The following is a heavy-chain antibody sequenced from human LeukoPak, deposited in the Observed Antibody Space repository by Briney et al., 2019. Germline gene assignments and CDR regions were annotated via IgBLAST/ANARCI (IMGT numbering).Heavy chain of an antibody. V-gene: IGHV1-69*04. CDR1: GGTFTIYV. Sequence: AVRVSSMACGGTFTIYVISGGRQAPGQGLEWMGRIITILGISNSAQKFQGRVTITADISTSTAYMELSSLRSEDTAVYYCARSGGIPIWGQGTLVTVSS. CDR3: ARSGGIPI. CDR2: IITILGIS. D-gene: IGHD6-13*01. J-gene: IGHJ4*02.